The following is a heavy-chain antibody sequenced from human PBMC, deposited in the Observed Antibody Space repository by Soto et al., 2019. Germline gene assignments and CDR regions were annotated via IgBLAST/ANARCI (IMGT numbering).Heavy chain of an antibody. CDR3: VMVDNYVTPTPQDV. CDR1: GYIFVNYG. CDR2: ISPYTGNT. Sequence: QVQLVQSGDEVKKPGASVKVSCKASGYIFVNYGIAWVRQAPGQGLEWMGWISPYTGNTHSATKVQGRLTMTTDTSTGTAYMALGSLTSDDTAVYYCVMVDNYVTPTPQDVLGQGTTVTVSS. V-gene: IGHV1-18*01. D-gene: IGHD3-16*01. J-gene: IGHJ6*02.